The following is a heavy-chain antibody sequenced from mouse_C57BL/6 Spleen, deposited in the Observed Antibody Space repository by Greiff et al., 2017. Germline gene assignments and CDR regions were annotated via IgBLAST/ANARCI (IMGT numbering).Heavy chain of an antibody. V-gene: IGHV1-82*01. CDR2: IYPGDGDT. Sequence: VQLQQSGPELVKPGASVKISCKASGYAFSSSWMNWVKQRPGKGLEWIGRIYPGDGDTNYNGKFKGKATLTADKSSSTAYMQLSSLTSEYSAVYFCARRVTTVVARYFDVWGTGTTVTVSS. D-gene: IGHD1-1*01. J-gene: IGHJ1*03. CDR3: ARRVTTVVARYFDV. CDR1: GYAFSSSW.